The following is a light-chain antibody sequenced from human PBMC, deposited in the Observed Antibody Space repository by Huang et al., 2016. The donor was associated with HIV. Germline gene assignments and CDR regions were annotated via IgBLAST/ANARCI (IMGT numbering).Light chain of an antibody. Sequence: DIVMTQSPLLLPVTPGEPASISCRSSQSVLHSNGHNYLDWYRQKPGQSPQLLIYLGFNRASGVPDRFSGSGSGTDFTLKISRVESEDVGVYYCMQALQIPYTCGQGTKLEIK. J-gene: IGKJ2*01. CDR1: QSVLHSNGHNY. CDR3: MQALQIPYT. V-gene: IGKV2-28*01. CDR2: LGF.